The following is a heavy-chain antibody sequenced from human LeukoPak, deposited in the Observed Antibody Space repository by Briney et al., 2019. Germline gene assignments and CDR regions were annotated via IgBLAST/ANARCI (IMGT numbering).Heavy chain of an antibody. CDR3: ARGGSGYDSFYYYGMDV. Sequence: SETLSFTCTVSGGSISSYYWSWIRQPPGKGLEWIGYIYDSGSTNYNPSLKGRVTISVDTSKNQFSLKLSSVTAADTAVYYCARGGSGYDSFYYYGMDVWGQGTTVTVSS. CDR1: GGSISSYY. J-gene: IGHJ6*02. D-gene: IGHD5-12*01. CDR2: IYDSGST. V-gene: IGHV4-59*01.